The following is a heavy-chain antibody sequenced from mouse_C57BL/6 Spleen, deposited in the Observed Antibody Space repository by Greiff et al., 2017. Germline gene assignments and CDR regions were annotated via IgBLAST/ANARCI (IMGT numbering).Heavy chain of an antibody. J-gene: IGHJ4*01. V-gene: IGHV1-52*01. Sequence: QVQLQQPGAELVRPGSSVKLSCKASGYTFTSYWMHWVKQRPIQGLEWIGNIDPSDSETHYNQKFKDKATLTVDKSSSTAYMQRSSLTSEDSAVYYCARRGYGKGYYAMDYWGQGTSVTVSS. D-gene: IGHD2-10*02. CDR2: IDPSDSET. CDR1: GYTFTSYW. CDR3: ARRGYGKGYYAMDY.